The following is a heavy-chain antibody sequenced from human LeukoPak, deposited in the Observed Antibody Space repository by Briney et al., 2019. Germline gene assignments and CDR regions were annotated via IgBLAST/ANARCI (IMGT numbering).Heavy chain of an antibody. J-gene: IGHJ4*02. CDR3: ARTTVVTRDFDY. CDR1: GGTFSSYA. CDR2: IIPIFGTA. V-gene: IGHV1-69*13. D-gene: IGHD4-23*01. Sequence: GASVKVSCKASGGTFSSYAISWVRQAPGQGLEWMGGIIPIFGTANYAQKFQGRVTITADESTSTAYMELSSLRSEDTAVYYCARTTVVTRDFDYWGQGTLVTVSS.